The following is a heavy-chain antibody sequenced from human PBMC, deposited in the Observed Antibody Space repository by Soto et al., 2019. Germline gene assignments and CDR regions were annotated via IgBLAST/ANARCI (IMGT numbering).Heavy chain of an antibody. D-gene: IGHD6-19*01. CDR2: ISGSAATT. V-gene: IGHV3-23*01. CDR3: ARGLSSGWYPYYFDH. Sequence: GGSLRLSCAASGFTFSSYAMNWVRQAPGKGLEWVSAISGSAATTHFADSVKGRFTISRDNSKNTLYLQMNSLRAEDTAVYYCARGLSSGWYPYYFDHWGQGTLVTVSS. J-gene: IGHJ4*02. CDR1: GFTFSSYA.